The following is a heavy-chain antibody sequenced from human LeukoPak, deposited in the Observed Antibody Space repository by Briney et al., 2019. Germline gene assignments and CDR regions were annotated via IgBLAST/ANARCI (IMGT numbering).Heavy chain of an antibody. D-gene: IGHD6-13*01. CDR2: INPNSGGT. CDR3: ARDVGYSSSWSLDY. J-gene: IGHJ4*02. CDR1: GYTFTSYG. Sequence: AASVKVSCKASGYTFTSYGISWVRQAPGQGLEWMGWINPNSGGTNYAQKFQGRVTMTRDTSISTAYMELSRLRSDDTAVYYCARDVGYSSSWSLDYWGQGTLVTVSS. V-gene: IGHV1-2*02.